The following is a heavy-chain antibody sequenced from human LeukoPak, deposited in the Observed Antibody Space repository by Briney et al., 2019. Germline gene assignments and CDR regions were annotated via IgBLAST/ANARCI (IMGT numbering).Heavy chain of an antibody. CDR1: GFTFSNYA. CDR3: AREAVPAASNWFGP. V-gene: IGHV3-30*04. Sequence: GGSLRLSCAASGFTFSNYAMHWVRQAPGKGLEWVAVMSHDGRNIFYTDSVKGRFTISRDNSKNTLSLQMNSLRADDTAVYYCAREAVPAASNWFGPWGQGTLVTVSS. CDR2: MSHDGRNI. D-gene: IGHD2-2*01. J-gene: IGHJ5*02.